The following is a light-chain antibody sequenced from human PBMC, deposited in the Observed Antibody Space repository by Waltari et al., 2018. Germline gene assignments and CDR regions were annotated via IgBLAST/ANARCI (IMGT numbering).Light chain of an antibody. CDR1: TLRDYY. CDR2: GKN. Sequence: SSELTQDPTVSVALGQTVRITCQGDTLRDYYASWYQLKPGQAPVLLIYGKNNRPSGIPDRFSGSTSGNTSSLTNTGAQAEDEADFYCNSRDSSGNHVIFGGGTKLTVL. J-gene: IGLJ2*01. CDR3: NSRDSSGNHVI. V-gene: IGLV3-19*01.